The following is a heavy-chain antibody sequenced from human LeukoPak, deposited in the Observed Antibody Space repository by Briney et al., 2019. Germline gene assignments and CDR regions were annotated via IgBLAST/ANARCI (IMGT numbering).Heavy chain of an antibody. CDR3: ARQDYGDYAVDY. D-gene: IGHD4-17*01. CDR2: VYYSGST. CDR1: VGSISSSSYY. J-gene: IGHJ4*02. V-gene: IGHV4-39*01. Sequence: SETLSLTCTVSVGSISSSSYYCGWIRQPPGKGLEWIGSVYYSGSTYYNPSLKSRVTISVDTSKNQFSLQLSSVTAADTAVYYCARQDYGDYAVDYWGQGTLVTVSS.